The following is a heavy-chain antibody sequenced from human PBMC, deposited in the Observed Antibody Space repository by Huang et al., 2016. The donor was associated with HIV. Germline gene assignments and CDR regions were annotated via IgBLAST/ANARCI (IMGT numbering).Heavy chain of an antibody. J-gene: IGHJ3*02. CDR2: SNTDPGKP. Sequence: QVQLVQSGSELKKPGASVKVSCKASGYTFTNYGVHWVRQAPGQGLEWMGLSNTDPGKPRDVQGLTGRFVFSVDTSVNTAYLQISSLKAADSAIYYCVRVRRVMDTYCVADCSTLEAFDIWGQGTVVTVSA. CDR3: VRVRRVMDTYCVADCSTLEAFDI. V-gene: IGHV7-4-1*02. CDR1: GYTFTNYG. D-gene: IGHD2-21*02.